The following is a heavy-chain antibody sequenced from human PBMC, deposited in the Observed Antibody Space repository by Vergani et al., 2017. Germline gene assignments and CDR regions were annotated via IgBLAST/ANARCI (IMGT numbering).Heavy chain of an antibody. D-gene: IGHD2-2*02. J-gene: IGHJ4*02. CDR2: ISFDGTNE. V-gene: IGHV3-30-3*01. Sequence: QVQLVESGGGVVQPGTSLRLSCVVSGFALNRLAMYWVRQAPGKGLEWVGGISFDGTNEYYPDLVKGRFTISRDIAKNTLYLQVRSLRLEDTGVYHCVRDRGLCAGGRCYTEAWDYWGQGTPVTVSS. CDR3: VRDRGLCAGGRCYTEAWDY. CDR1: GFALNRLA.